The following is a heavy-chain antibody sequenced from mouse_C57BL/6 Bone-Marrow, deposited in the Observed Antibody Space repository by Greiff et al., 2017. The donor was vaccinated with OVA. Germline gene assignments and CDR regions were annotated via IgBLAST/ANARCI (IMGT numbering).Heavy chain of an antibody. D-gene: IGHD4-1*01. V-gene: IGHV2-6*03. J-gene: IGHJ4*01. Sequence: VQLKQSGPGLVAPSQSLSITCTVSGFSLTSYGVHWVRQPPGKGLEWLVVIWSDGSTTYNSALKSRLSISKDNSKSQVFLKMNSLQTDDTAMYYCARPQMGRGGYAMDYWGQGTSVTVSS. CDR3: ARPQMGRGGYAMDY. CDR2: IWSDGST. CDR1: GFSLTSYG.